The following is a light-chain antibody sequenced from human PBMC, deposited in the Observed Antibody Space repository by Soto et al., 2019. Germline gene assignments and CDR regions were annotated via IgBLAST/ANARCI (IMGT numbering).Light chain of an antibody. V-gene: IGKV1-39*01. CDR2: AAS. CDR1: QTVNTY. Sequence: DVQRTQSPSSLSPFIVGSVTVTCRASQTVNTYLHWYQQKPGKAPKLLIYAASNLQSGVPSRFSGSGSGTNFTLSLNSLQPEDFATYYCQQGYSNPWTFGQGTKVDIK. J-gene: IGKJ1*01. CDR3: QQGYSNPWT.